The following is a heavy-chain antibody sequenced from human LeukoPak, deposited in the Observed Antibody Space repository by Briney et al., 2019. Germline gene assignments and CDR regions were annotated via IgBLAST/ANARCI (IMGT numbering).Heavy chain of an antibody. CDR1: GGTFSSYT. Sequence: SVKVSCQASGGTFSSYTISWVRQAPGQGLEWMGRIIPILGIANYAQKFQGRVTITADKSTSTAYMELSSLRSEDTAVYYCARDRYYYDSSGLFDYWGQGTLVTVSS. J-gene: IGHJ4*02. D-gene: IGHD3-22*01. CDR2: IIPILGIA. CDR3: ARDRYYYDSSGLFDY. V-gene: IGHV1-69*04.